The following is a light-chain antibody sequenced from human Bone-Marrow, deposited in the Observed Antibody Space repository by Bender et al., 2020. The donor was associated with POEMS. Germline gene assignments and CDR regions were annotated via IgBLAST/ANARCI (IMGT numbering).Light chain of an antibody. Sequence: QSAPAQPASVSGSPGQSITISCTGTSSDVGKFILVSWYQQHPGKAPKLIIYEVDKRPSGVSYRFSGSKSGNTASLTISGLQAEDEADYYCCSHEPTGTLELFGGGTKLTVL. CDR3: CSHEPTGTLEL. CDR2: EVD. CDR1: SSDVGKFIL. V-gene: IGLV2-23*02. J-gene: IGLJ3*02.